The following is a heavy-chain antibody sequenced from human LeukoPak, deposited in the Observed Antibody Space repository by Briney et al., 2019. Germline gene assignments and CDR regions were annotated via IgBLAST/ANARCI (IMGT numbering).Heavy chain of an antibody. D-gene: IGHD1-26*01. CDR1: GGTISSSSYY. CDR3: ARSAAGIVGAADY. J-gene: IGHJ4*02. CDR2: IYYNGNT. Sequence: SETLSLTCTVSGGTISSSSYYWSWIRQPPGKELEWIGYIYYNGNTNYNPSLKSRVTISVDTSKNQLSLKLSSVTAADTAVYYCARSAAGIVGAADYWGQGTLVTVSS. V-gene: IGHV4-61*01.